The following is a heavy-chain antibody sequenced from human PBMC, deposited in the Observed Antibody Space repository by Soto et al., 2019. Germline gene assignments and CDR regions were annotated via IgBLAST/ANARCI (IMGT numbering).Heavy chain of an antibody. D-gene: IGHD2-15*01. CDR2: ITWNGKIT. Sequence: EVHLVDSGGGLAQPGRSLRLSCAASGFTFDDFAMHWVRRVPGKGLEWFSRITWNGKITGYADSVKGRFIISRDNAKNSIYMQMHCLRREDTALYYCAKGAPDAFCGGGRCYFESGGQGTQVTVSS. J-gene: IGHJ4*02. V-gene: IGHV3-9*01. CDR1: GFTFDDFA. CDR3: AKGAPDAFCGGGRCYFES.